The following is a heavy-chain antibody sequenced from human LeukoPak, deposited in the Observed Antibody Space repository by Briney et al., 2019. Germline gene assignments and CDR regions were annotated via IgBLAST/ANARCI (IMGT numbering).Heavy chain of an antibody. D-gene: IGHD3-22*01. J-gene: IGHJ4*02. Sequence: PGGSLRLSCAASGFTFSSYATSWVRQAPGKGLEWVSAISGSGVSTYYADSVKGRFTISRDNSKNTLYLQMNSLRAEDTAVYYCAKSPYDSSGYYMDYWGQGTLVTVSS. CDR3: AKSPYDSSGYYMDY. CDR2: ISGSGVST. CDR1: GFTFSSYA. V-gene: IGHV3-23*01.